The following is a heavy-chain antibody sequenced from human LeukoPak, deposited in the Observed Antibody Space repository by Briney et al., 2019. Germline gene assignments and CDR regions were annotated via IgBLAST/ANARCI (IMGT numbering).Heavy chain of an antibody. D-gene: IGHD3-22*01. J-gene: IGHJ3*02. V-gene: IGHV4-39*07. CDR3: ARKRGERGRYYDSSSLLGHDAFDI. CDR2: IYYSGST. Sequence: SETLSLTCTVSGGSISSSSYYWGWIRQPPGKGLEWIGSIYYSGSTYYNPSLKSRVTISVDTSKNQFSLNLSSVTAADMAVYYCARKRGERGRYYDSSSLLGHDAFDIWGQGTMVTVSS. CDR1: GGSISSSSYY.